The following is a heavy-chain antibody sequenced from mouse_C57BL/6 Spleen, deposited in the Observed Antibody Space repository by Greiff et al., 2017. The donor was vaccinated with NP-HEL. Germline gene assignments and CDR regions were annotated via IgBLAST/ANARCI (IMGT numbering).Heavy chain of an antibody. CDR3: ARFSNYLDY. J-gene: IGHJ2*01. CDR2: IYPGSGST. Sequence: QVQLQQPGAELVKPGASVKMSCKASGYTFTSYWITWVKQRPGQGLEWIGDIYPGSGSTNYNEKFKSKATLTVDKSSSTAYMQLSSLTSEDAAVYDCARFSNYLDYWGQGTTLTVSS. D-gene: IGHD1-1*01. CDR1: GYTFTSYW. V-gene: IGHV1-55*01.